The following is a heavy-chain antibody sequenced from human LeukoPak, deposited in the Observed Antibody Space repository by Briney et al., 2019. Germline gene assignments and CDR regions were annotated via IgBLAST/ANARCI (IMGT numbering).Heavy chain of an antibody. CDR1: GNILSSDYW. J-gene: IGHJ4*02. CDR3: VVNQY. Sequence: PGGSLRLSCVVSGNILSSDYWMSWVRQAPGKGVEWMANIKQDGSDKHYVVSVKGRFTITRDNAENSLYLQMNSLRVDDTALYCCVVNQYWGQGTLVTVSS. D-gene: IGHD1-14*01. V-gene: IGHV3-7*01. CDR2: IKQDGSDK.